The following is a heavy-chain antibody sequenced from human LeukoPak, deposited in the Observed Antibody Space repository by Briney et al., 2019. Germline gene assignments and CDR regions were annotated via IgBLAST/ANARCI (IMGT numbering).Heavy chain of an antibody. CDR3: ARESGYDFWSGYYTRNYYYYYMDV. Sequence: ASVKVSCKASGYTFTGYYMHWVRQAPGQGLEWMGWINPNSGGTNYAQKFQGRVTMTRDTSISTAYMELSRLRSDDTAVYYCARESGYDFWSGYYTRNYYYYYMDVWGKGTTVTVSS. D-gene: IGHD3-3*01. CDR2: INPNSGGT. J-gene: IGHJ6*03. V-gene: IGHV1-2*02. CDR1: GYTFTGYY.